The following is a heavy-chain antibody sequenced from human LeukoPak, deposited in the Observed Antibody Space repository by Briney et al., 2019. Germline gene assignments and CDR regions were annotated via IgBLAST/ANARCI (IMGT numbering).Heavy chain of an antibody. CDR2: INPSGGST. CDR1: GYTFTSYY. CDR3: ARGRQLWQPDF. V-gene: IGHV1-46*01. D-gene: IGHD5-18*01. Sequence: ASVKVSCKASGYTFTSYYMHWVRQAPGQGLEWMGIINPSGGSTTYTQKFQGRVTMTRDMSTSTVYMELSSLTSEDTAVYYCARGRQLWQPDFWGQGTLVTVSS. J-gene: IGHJ4*02.